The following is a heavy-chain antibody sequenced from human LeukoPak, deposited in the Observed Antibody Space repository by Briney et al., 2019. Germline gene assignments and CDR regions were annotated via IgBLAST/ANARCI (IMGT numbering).Heavy chain of an antibody. J-gene: IGHJ3*02. V-gene: IGHV4-39*01. D-gene: IGHD4-11*01. CDR1: GASISSGSYY. CDR3: ARNMTTVTPGVVPRHDAFDI. CDR2: VYYSGST. Sequence: SETLSLTCAVSGASISSGSYYWGWIRQPPGKGLEWIGSVYYSGSTYYNPSLKSRVTISVDTSKNQFSLKLSSVTAADTALYYCARNMTTVTPGVVPRHDAFDIWGQGTMVSVFS.